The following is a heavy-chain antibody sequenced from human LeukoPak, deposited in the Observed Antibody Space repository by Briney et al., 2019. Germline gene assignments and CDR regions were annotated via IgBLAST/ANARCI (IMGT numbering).Heavy chain of an antibody. D-gene: IGHD1-1*01. CDR1: GGSISSYY. CDR3: ARVTTGTVDN. J-gene: IGHJ4*02. CDR2: ISYSGST. V-gene: IGHV4-59*01. Sequence: PSETLSLSCAVSGGSISSYYWSWFRQPPGKGLEWVGYISYSGSTNYSPSLKSRVTISVDTSKHQSSLKLNSVTAADTAVYYCARVTTGTVDNWGQGTLVTVSS.